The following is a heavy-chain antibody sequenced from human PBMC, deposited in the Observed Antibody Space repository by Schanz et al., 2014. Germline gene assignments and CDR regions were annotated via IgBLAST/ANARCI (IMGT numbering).Heavy chain of an antibody. V-gene: IGHV1-8*01. CDR2: MNPDSGNT. D-gene: IGHD6-13*01. J-gene: IGHJ4*02. CDR1: GYTFTSYD. Sequence: VQLVQSGAEVKRPGASVRVSCKASGYTFTSYDFNWVRQAPGQGLEWMGWMNPDSGNTGYAQKFQGRVTMTRDTSTSTVYMELSSLRSEDTAVYYCARDGVDAAAGGNYWGQGTLDTVSS. CDR3: ARDGVDAAAGGNY.